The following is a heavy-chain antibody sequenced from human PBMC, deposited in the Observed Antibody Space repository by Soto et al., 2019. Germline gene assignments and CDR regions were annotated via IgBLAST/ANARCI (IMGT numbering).Heavy chain of an antibody. Sequence: PGGSLRLSCAASGFTFSSYAMSWVRQAPGKGLEWVSAISGSGGSTYYADSVKGRFTISRDNSKNTLYLQMNSLRAEDTAVYYCAKVDGYNRKYWYFDLWGRGTLVTVSS. D-gene: IGHD5-12*01. J-gene: IGHJ2*01. CDR3: AKVDGYNRKYWYFDL. CDR2: ISGSGGST. CDR1: GFTFSSYA. V-gene: IGHV3-23*01.